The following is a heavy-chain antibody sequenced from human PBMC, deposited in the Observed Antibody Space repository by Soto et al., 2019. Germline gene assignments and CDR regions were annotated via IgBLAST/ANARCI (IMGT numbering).Heavy chain of an antibody. Sequence: PGGSLRLSCAASGFSLSSYWMTWVRQAPGKGLEWVATIKQDGSSTSYADSVKGRFTISRDNAKNTLYLQINSLRAEDTAVYYCARDPSSWEGESWFDPWGQGTLVTVSS. CDR3: ARDPSSWEGESWFDP. V-gene: IGHV3-7*01. CDR2: IKQDGSST. J-gene: IGHJ5*02. D-gene: IGHD6-13*01. CDR1: GFSLSSYW.